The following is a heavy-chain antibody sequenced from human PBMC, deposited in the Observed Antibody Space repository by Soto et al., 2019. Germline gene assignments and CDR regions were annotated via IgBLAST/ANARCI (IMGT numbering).Heavy chain of an antibody. V-gene: IGHV3-9*01. CDR3: AKDRYDYYGSGSNYGMDV. D-gene: IGHD3-10*01. CDR2: ISWNSGNI. CDR1: GFTFDDYA. Sequence: PGGSLRLSCAAYGFTFDDYAMHWVRQAPGKGLEWVAGISWNSGNIGYADSVKGRFTISRDNVKNSLYLQTNSLRAEDTALYFCAKDRYDYYGSGSNYGMDVWGQGTTVTVSS. J-gene: IGHJ6*02.